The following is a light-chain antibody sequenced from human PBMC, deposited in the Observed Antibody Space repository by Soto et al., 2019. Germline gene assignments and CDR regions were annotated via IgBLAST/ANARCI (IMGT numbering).Light chain of an antibody. J-gene: IGKJ4*01. CDR2: AAS. CDR3: QKYNDFPLT. V-gene: IGKV1-27*01. Sequence: DIQMTQSPSSLSASVGDRVTITCRASQGISNYLAWYQQKPGKVPQLLIYAASTLHSGVPSRFSGGGSGTDFTLTITTLQPEDVATYYCQKYNDFPLTFGGGTKVEIK. CDR1: QGISNY.